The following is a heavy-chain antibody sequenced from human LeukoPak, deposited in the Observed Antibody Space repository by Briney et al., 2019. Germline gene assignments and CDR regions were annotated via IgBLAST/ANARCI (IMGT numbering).Heavy chain of an antibody. J-gene: IGHJ4*02. Sequence: PGGSLRLSCAASGFTFSDYYMSWIRQAPGKGLEWVSYISSSGSTIYYADSVKGRFTISRDNAKNSLYLQMNSLRAEDTAVYYCAKHYCSSTSCYCDYWGQGTLVTVSS. D-gene: IGHD2-2*01. V-gene: IGHV3-11*01. CDR1: GFTFSDYY. CDR3: AKHYCSSTSCYCDY. CDR2: ISSSGSTI.